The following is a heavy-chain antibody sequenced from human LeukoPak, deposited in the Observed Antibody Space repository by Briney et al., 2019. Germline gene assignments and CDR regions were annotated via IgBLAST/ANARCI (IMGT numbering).Heavy chain of an antibody. D-gene: IGHD3-22*01. Sequence: GGSLRLSCAASGFTVSSNYMSWVRQAPGKGLEWVSVIYSGGTTYYADSVKGRFTISRDNSKNTLYLQMNSLRAEDTAVYYCARAAGGHYYDSSGYLNYWGQGTLVIVSS. CDR1: GFTVSSNY. CDR2: IYSGGTT. CDR3: ARAAGGHYYDSSGYLNY. V-gene: IGHV3-53*01. J-gene: IGHJ4*02.